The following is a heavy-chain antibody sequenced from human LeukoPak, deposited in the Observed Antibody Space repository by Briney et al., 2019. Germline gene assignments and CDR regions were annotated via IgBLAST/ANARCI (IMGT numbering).Heavy chain of an antibody. D-gene: IGHD5-24*01. CDR1: GVSISNYY. CDR2: IYTSGST. Sequence: SETLSLTCTVSGVSISNYYWSWIRQPAGKGLEWIGRIYTSGSTNYNPSLKSRVTISVDTSKNQFSLKLSSVTAADTAVYYCARVNREMATITPWGQGTLVTVSS. V-gene: IGHV4-4*07. J-gene: IGHJ4*02. CDR3: ARVNREMATITP.